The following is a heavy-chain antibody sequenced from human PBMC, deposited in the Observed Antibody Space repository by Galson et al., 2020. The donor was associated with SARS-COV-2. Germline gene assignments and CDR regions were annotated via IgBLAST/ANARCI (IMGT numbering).Heavy chain of an antibody. D-gene: IGHD3-10*01. V-gene: IGHV1-24*01. CDR2: FDPEDGET. CDR1: GYTLTELS. CDR3: ATAYAASYYGSVSYLGY. Sequence: ASVKVSCKVSGYTLTELSMHWVRQAPGKGLEWMGGFDPEDGETIYAQKFQGRVTMTEDTSTDTAYMELSSLRSEDTAVYYCATAYAASYYGSVSYLGYWGQGTLVTVSS. J-gene: IGHJ4*02.